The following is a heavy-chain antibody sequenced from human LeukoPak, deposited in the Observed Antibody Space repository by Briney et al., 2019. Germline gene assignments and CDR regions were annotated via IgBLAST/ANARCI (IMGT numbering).Heavy chain of an antibody. Sequence: GGSLRLSRAASGFTFSDYYMSWIRQAPGKGLEWVSKISNSGSSTYYADSVKGRFTVSRDNAKKSLYLEINSLRAEDTAMYYCARMLGDGWFDPWGQGTPVTVSS. V-gene: IGHV3-11*01. J-gene: IGHJ5*02. CDR2: ISNSGSST. CDR1: GFTFSDYY. CDR3: ARMLGDGWFDP. D-gene: IGHD3-10*02.